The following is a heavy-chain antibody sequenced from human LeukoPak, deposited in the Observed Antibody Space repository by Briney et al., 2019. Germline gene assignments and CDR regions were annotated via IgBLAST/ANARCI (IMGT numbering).Heavy chain of an antibody. D-gene: IGHD3-10*01. Sequence: PGGSLRLSCAASRFTVSNNYMSSVREAPRKGREWVSVIYVGGSASYPASVSGRFTISRDNSKTTMYLQMNSLRAEDTAVYYCATTASGGHYNYFDHWGQGTLVTVSS. CDR1: RFTVSNNY. V-gene: IGHV3-66*02. J-gene: IGHJ4*02. CDR2: IYVGGSA. CDR3: ATTASGGHYNYFDH.